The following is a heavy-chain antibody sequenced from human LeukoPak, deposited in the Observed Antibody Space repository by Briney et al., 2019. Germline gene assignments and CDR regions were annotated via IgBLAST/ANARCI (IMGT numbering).Heavy chain of an antibody. V-gene: IGHV1-46*01. CDR2: INPSGGST. J-gene: IGHJ6*03. Sequence: ASVKVSCKASGYTFTSYYMHWVRQAPGQGLEWMGIINPSGGSTSYAQKFQGRVTMTRDTSTSTVYMELSSLRSRDTAVYYCASELGYCSGGSCNYYYMDVWGKGTTVTVSS. D-gene: IGHD2-15*01. CDR1: GYTFTSYY. CDR3: ASELGYCSGGSCNYYYMDV.